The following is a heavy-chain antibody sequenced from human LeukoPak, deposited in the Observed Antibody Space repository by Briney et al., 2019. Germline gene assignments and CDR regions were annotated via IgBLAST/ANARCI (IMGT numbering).Heavy chain of an antibody. CDR2: ISSSGSTI. V-gene: IGHV3-48*03. CDR1: GFTFSSYE. Sequence: GGSLRLSCAASGFTFSSYEMNWVRQAPGKGLEWVSYISSSGSTIYYADSVKGRFTISRDNAKSSLYLQMNSLRAEDTAVYYCARDFDCSGGSCYGWYFDYWGQGTLVTVSS. J-gene: IGHJ4*02. D-gene: IGHD2-15*01. CDR3: ARDFDCSGGSCYGWYFDY.